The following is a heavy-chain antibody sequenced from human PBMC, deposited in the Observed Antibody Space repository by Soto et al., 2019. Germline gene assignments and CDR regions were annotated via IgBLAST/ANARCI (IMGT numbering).Heavy chain of an antibody. D-gene: IGHD2-15*01. Sequence: QVQLVESGGGVVQPGRSLRLSCAASGFIFSSYGMHWVRQAPGKGLEWVAVISYEGSHTYYADSVKGRFTITRDNSKNTLYLKMNSLRTEDTAVYYCAKEVHCGGGSCSWSEGFDYWGQGTLLTVSS. CDR1: GFIFSSYG. CDR3: AKEVHCGGGSCSWSEGFDY. CDR2: ISYEGSHT. V-gene: IGHV3-30*18. J-gene: IGHJ4*02.